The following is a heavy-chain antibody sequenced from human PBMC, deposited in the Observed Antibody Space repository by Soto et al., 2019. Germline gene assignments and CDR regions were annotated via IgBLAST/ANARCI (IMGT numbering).Heavy chain of an antibody. D-gene: IGHD3-22*01. V-gene: IGHV3-72*01. CDR2: IRNKANSHTT. CDR1: GFIFSDHY. CDR3: VRASLTSGYDN. Sequence: GGSLRLSCVASGFIFSDHYMDWVRQAPGKGLEWVGRIRNKANSHTTVYAASVKGRFTISRDDSKNSLYLQMNSLKTGDTGVYYRVRASLTSGYDNWGQGTLVTVSS. J-gene: IGHJ4*02.